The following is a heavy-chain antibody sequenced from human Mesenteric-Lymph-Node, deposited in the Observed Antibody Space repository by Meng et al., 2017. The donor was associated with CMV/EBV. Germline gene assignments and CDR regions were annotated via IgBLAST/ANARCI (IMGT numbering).Heavy chain of an antibody. CDR1: GFTFSAYA. CDR3: ARGNPTYYDFWSGYYPGADY. D-gene: IGHD3-3*01. CDR2: ISGGGVST. Sequence: GESLKISCVASGFTFSAYAMSWVRQAPGKGLEWVSAISGGGVSTYYADSVKGRFTISRDNSKNTLYLQMNSLRAEDTAVYYCARGNPTYYDFWSGYYPGADYWGQGTLVTVSS. J-gene: IGHJ4*02. V-gene: IGHV3-23*01.